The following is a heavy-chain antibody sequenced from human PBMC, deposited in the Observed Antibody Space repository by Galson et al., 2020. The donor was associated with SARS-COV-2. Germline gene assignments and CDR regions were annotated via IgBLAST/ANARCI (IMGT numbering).Heavy chain of an antibody. V-gene: IGHV3-7*04. CDR1: GFTFSSHW. CDR2: IKPDGSDK. Sequence: GESLKISCVGSGFTFSSHWMSWVRQAPGKGLEWVADIKPDGSDKYYVDSVKGRFTIARDNANNSVYLQMNSLGAEDTAVYYCARGHWGRDYWGQGTLVTVSS. CDR3: ARGHWGRDY. J-gene: IGHJ4*02. D-gene: IGHD7-27*01.